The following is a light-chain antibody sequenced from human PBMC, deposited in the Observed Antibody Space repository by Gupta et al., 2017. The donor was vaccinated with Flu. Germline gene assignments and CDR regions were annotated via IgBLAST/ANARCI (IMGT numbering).Light chain of an antibody. V-gene: IGKV2-30*01. CDR3: MQGEHWPWA. CDR1: HCHGDSDGHTV. Sequence: FALGRPASISCRSSHCHGDSDGHTVLNWFQHTPGQSPRRLIYLDSHRDSGLPDRFSGSGSGTXFTLKIXRVATEDVGVYSCMQGEHWPWAFGXGTKVEIK. J-gene: IGKJ1*01. CDR2: LDS.